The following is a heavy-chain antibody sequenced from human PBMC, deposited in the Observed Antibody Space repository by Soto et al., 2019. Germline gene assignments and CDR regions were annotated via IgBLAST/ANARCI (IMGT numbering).Heavy chain of an antibody. Sequence: SETLSLTCAVAGGSISGGGYCWSWIRQPPGKGLEWIGYIYHSGSTYYNPSLKSRVTISVDRSKNQFSLKLSSVTAADTAVYYCARGRITMVRGSNWFDPWGQGTLVTVS. J-gene: IGHJ5*02. CDR1: GGSISGGGYC. CDR2: IYHSGST. V-gene: IGHV4-30-2*01. D-gene: IGHD3-10*01. CDR3: ARGRITMVRGSNWFDP.